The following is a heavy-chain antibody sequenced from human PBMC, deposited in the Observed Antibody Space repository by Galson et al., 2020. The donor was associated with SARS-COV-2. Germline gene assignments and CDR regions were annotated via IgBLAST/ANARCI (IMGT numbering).Heavy chain of an antibody. J-gene: IGHJ4*02. CDR1: GFTFSSYA. D-gene: IGHD5-12*01. V-gene: IGHV3-30-3*01. Sequence: TGGSLRLSCAASGFTFSSYAMHWVRQAPGKGLEWVAVISYDGSNKYYTDSVKGRFTISRDNSKNTLYLQMNSLRAEDTAVYYCARAWTGGYVLCDYWGQGTLVTVSS. CDR2: ISYDGSNK. CDR3: ARAWTGGYVLCDY.